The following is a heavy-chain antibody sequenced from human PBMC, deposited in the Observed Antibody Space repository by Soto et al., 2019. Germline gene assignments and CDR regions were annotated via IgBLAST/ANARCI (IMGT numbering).Heavy chain of an antibody. CDR1: GFTFSSYW. CDR2: INGDGSSI. J-gene: IGHJ4*02. Sequence: GGSLRLSCEASGFTFSSYWMHWVRQAPGKGLVWVSRINGDGSSISYADSVKGRFIISRDNAKNTLYLQMNSLGAEDTAVYYCTRAQVVAGTGGYYWGQGXLVTVYS. CDR3: TRAQVVAGTGGYY. D-gene: IGHD6-19*01. V-gene: IGHV3-74*01.